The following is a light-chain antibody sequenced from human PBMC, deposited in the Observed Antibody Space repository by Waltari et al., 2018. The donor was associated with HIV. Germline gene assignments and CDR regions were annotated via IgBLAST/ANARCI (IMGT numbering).Light chain of an antibody. CDR2: GAS. Sequence: VMMQSPATLSVSPGERVTLSCRASQTVSTKLAWYQQKPGQAPRLLIYGASTRAPGLPARFSGSGSGTEFTLTISNLQSEDSAVYYCQQYNNWPPNTFGQGTKLEIK. CDR1: QTVSTK. V-gene: IGKV3-15*01. CDR3: QQYNNWPPNT. J-gene: IGKJ2*01.